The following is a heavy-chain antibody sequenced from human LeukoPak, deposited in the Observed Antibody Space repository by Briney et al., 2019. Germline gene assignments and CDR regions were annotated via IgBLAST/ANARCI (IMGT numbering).Heavy chain of an antibody. J-gene: IGHJ6*03. V-gene: IGHV3-23*01. D-gene: IGHD7-27*01. Sequence: PGGSLRLSCPAYGFTFSSYAMSWVRQAPRKGLEWVSAISGSGGSTYYADSVKGRFTISRDNSKNTLYLQMNSLRAEDTAVYYCAKRTGDPFYYYYYMDVWGRGTTVTVSS. CDR3: AKRTGDPFYYYYYMDV. CDR2: ISGSGGST. CDR1: GFTFSSYA.